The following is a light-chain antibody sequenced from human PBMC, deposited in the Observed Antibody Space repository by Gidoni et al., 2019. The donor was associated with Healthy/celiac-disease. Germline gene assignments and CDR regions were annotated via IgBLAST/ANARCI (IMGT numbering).Light chain of an antibody. CDR1: SSDVGSYNL. CDR3: CSYAGSSTFVV. Sequence: SALTPPASVSGSPGQSITISCTGTSSDVGSYNLVSWYQQHPGKAPKLMIYEVSKRPSGVSNRFSGSKPGNTASLTISGLQAEDEADYYCCSYAGSSTFVVFGGGTKLTV. J-gene: IGLJ2*01. V-gene: IGLV2-23*02. CDR2: EVS.